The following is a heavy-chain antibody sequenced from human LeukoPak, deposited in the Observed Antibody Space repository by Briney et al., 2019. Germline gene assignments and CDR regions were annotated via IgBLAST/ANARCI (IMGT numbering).Heavy chain of an antibody. CDR2: ISSTSSYI. V-gene: IGHV3-21*01. CDR1: EFTFSSYS. CDR3: ARGPYDFWSGYQDY. J-gene: IGHJ4*02. Sequence: GGSLRLSCAASEFTFSSYSMNWVRQAPGKGLEWVSSISSTSSYIYYADSVKGRFTISRDNAKNSLYLQMNSLRAEDTAVYHCARGPYDFWSGYQDYWGQGTLVTVSS. D-gene: IGHD3-3*01.